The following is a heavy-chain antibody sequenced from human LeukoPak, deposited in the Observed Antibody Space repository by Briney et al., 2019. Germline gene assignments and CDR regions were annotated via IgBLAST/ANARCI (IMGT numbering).Heavy chain of an antibody. CDR2: INHSGST. Sequence: SETLSLTCAVYVESFSGYNWSWIRQPPGKGLEWIGEINHSGSTNYNPSLKSRVTISVDTSKNQFSLKLSSVTAADTAVYYCARARITMVRGVVYYYYYMDVWGKGTTVTVSS. CDR1: VESFSGYN. D-gene: IGHD3-10*01. V-gene: IGHV4-34*01. J-gene: IGHJ6*03. CDR3: ARARITMVRGVVYYYYYMDV.